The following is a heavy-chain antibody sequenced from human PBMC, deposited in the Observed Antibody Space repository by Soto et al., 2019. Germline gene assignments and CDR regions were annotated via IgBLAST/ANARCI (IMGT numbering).Heavy chain of an antibody. Sequence: SVKVSCKASGSGFISSGIQWVRQAHGQRLEWIGWIVVASGQTNYAQNFRGRVAITRDTSTATAYIELTGLTSEDTAFYFCSADRPDIGVGWWVWGQGTTVTVS. CDR1: GSGFISSG. V-gene: IGHV1-58*02. CDR3: SADRPDIGVGWWV. J-gene: IGHJ6*02. CDR2: IVVASGQT. D-gene: IGHD2-15*01.